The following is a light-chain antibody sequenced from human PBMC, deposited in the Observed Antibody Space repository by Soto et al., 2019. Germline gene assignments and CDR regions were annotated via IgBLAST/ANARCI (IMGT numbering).Light chain of an antibody. CDR3: QSTYLPLLT. Sequence: DIQMTQSPSSLSSSLGDRVTITCRASQSISSYLNWYQVKPGKAPNLLIYAISTLRSGVPSRVSGSGSGTALTLTSIRLEAEAFDTYNCQSTYLPLLTFGQGTNVEFK. CDR2: AIS. V-gene: IGKV1-39*01. CDR1: QSISSY. J-gene: IGKJ1*01.